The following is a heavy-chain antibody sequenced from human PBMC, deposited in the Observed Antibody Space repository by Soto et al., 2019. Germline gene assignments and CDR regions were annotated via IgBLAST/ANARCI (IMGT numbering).Heavy chain of an antibody. CDR2: IYTAGAT. V-gene: IGHV3-53*01. Sequence: EVQLVESGGGLIQPGGSLRLSCAASGFTVSSSYMSWVRQAPGKGLEWVSIIYTAGATYYADSVKGRFTISRDDSKNTLFLQMDGLRVEDTAIYYCVRDSYGTAWGQGTQVTVSS. CDR1: GFTVSSSY. CDR3: VRDSYGTA. J-gene: IGHJ5*02. D-gene: IGHD1-26*01.